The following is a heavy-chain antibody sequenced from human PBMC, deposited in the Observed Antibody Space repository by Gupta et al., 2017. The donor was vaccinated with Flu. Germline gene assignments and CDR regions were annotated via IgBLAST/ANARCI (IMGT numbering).Heavy chain of an antibody. D-gene: IGHD3-10*01. J-gene: IGHJ6*02. CDR2: INPSGGST. Sequence: VQLVQSGAAVKKPGASGKVSCKASGYTFTSKYMHWVRQAPVQGLEWMGIINPSGGSTSYAQKFQCRVTMTRDTSTSTVYMELSSLRSEDTAVYYCYSGPYYYGMDVWGQGTTVTVSS. CDR1: GYTFTSKY. V-gene: IGHV1-46*01. CDR3: YSGPYYYGMDV.